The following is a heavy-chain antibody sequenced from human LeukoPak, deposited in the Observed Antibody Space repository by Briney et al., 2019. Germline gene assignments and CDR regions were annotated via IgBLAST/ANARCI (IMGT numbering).Heavy chain of an antibody. Sequence: SETLSLTCAVSDDSFSSHYWTWIRQPPGKGLEWIGYIYTSGGTNYIPSLKGRVTISIDTSKNQFSLKLSSVTAADSAVYYCARLTRLSTSPDRYYLDYWGQGTLVTVSS. CDR1: DDSFSSHY. CDR3: ARLTRLSTSPDRYYLDY. CDR2: IYTSGGT. J-gene: IGHJ4*02. D-gene: IGHD6-6*01. V-gene: IGHV4-4*09.